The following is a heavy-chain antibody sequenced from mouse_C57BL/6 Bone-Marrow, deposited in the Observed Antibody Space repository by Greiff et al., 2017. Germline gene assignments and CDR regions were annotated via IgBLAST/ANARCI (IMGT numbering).Heavy chain of an antibody. V-gene: IGHV1-55*01. D-gene: IGHD1-1*01. CDR2: IYPGSGST. J-gene: IGHJ2*01. CDR3: ARDYSSIYEGFDY. CDR1: GYTFTSYW. Sequence: VQLQQPGAELVKPGASVKMSCKASGYTFTSYWITWVKQRPGQGLEWIGDIYPGSGSTNYNEKFKSKATLTVDTSSSTAYMPLSSLTSEDSAVYYCARDYSSIYEGFDYWGQGTTLTVSS.